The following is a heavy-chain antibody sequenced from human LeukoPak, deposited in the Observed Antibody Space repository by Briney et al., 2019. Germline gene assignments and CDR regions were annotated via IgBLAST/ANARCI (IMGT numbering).Heavy chain of an antibody. CDR1: GGSFSGYY. V-gene: IGHV4-34*01. J-gene: IGHJ4*02. Sequence: SETLSLTCAVYGGSFSGYYWSWIRQPPGKGLEWIGEINHSGSTNYNPSLKSRVTISVDTSKNQFSLKLSSVTAADTAVYYCARAGYCTNGVCLPLGYWGQGTLVTVSS. D-gene: IGHD2-8*01. CDR3: ARAGYCTNGVCLPLGY. CDR2: INHSGST.